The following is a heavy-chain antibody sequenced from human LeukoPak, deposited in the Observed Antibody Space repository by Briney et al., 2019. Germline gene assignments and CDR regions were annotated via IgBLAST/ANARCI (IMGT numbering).Heavy chain of an antibody. D-gene: IGHD5-24*01. J-gene: IGHJ4*02. CDR3: TRVGYIDEGIDY. CDR2: IKQDGSKK. V-gene: IGHV3-7*04. Sequence: GGSLRLSCVASGFPFSSYWMTWVRQASGKGLEWVANIKQDGSKKSYVDSVKGRFTISRDNAKNSLYLQMNSLRAEDTAIYYCTRVGYIDEGIDYWGQGTLVTVSS. CDR1: GFPFSSYW.